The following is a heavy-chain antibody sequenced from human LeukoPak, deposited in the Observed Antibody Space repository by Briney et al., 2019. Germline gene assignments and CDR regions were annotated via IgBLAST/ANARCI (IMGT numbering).Heavy chain of an antibody. V-gene: IGHV1-18*01. CDR3: ARGPTIDSSSWYKGDEYFQH. CDR2: VSAYNGNT. D-gene: IGHD6-13*01. J-gene: IGHJ1*01. Sequence: GASVKVSCKASGYTFTSYGISWVRQAPGQGLEWMGWVSAYNGNTNYAQKLQGGVTMTTDTSTSTAYMELRSLRSDDTAVYYCARGPTIDSSSWYKGDEYFQHWGQGTLVTVSS. CDR1: GYTFTSYG.